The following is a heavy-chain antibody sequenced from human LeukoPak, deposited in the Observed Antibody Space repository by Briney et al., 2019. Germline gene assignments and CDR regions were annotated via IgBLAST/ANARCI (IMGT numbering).Heavy chain of an antibody. J-gene: IGHJ5*02. D-gene: IGHD2-15*01. CDR2: IYSGGST. CDR3: AREDCSGGSCYCT. V-gene: IGHV3-53*01. CDR1: GFTVSSNY. Sequence: PGGFLRLSCAASGFTVSSNYMSWVRQAPGKGLEWVSVIYSGGSTYYADSVKGRFTISRDNSKNTLYLQMNGLRAEDTAVYYCAREDCSGGSCYCTWGQGTLVTVSS.